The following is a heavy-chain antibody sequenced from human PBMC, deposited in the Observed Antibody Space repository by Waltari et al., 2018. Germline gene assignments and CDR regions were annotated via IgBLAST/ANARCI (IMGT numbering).Heavy chain of an antibody. CDR1: GGSISSSSYY. CDR2: IYYSGST. Sequence: QLQLQESGPGLVKPSETLSLTCTVSGGSISSSSYYWGWIRPPPGKGLEWIGRIYYSGSTYYNPSLKSRVTISVDTSKNQCSRKLSSVTAADTAVYDCARYSSSWRDPYYFDYWGQGTLVTVSS. V-gene: IGHV4-39*07. J-gene: IGHJ4*02. D-gene: IGHD6-13*01. CDR3: ARYSSSWRDPYYFDY.